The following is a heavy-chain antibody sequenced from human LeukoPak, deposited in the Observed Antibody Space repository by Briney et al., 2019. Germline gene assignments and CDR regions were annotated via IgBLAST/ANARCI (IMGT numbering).Heavy chain of an antibody. J-gene: IGHJ4*02. CDR3: ASVRTFYYFDH. CDR1: GFTFSSYS. D-gene: IGHD1-14*01. CDR2: ISSSSSYI. V-gene: IGHV3-21*01. Sequence: GGSLRLSCAASGFTFSSYSMNWVRQAPGKGLEWVSSISSSSSYIYYADSVKGRFTISRDNAKNSLYLQMNSLRAEDTAVYFCASVRTFYYFDHWGQGTLVTVSS.